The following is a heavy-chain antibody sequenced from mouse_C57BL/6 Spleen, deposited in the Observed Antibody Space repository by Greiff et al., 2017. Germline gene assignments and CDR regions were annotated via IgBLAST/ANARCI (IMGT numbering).Heavy chain of an antibody. D-gene: IGHD3-2*02. Sequence: EVQVVESGGGLVKPGGSLKLSCAASGFTFSDYGMHWVRQAPEKGLEWVAYISSGSSTIYYADTVKGRFTISRDNAKNTLFLQMTSRRSEDTAMYYCARSGNYFDYWGQGTTLTVSS. CDR2: ISSGSSTI. CDR3: ARSGNYFDY. CDR1: GFTFSDYG. V-gene: IGHV5-17*01. J-gene: IGHJ2*01.